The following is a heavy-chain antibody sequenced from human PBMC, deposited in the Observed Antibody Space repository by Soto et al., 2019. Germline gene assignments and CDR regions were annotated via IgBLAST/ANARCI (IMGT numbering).Heavy chain of an antibody. V-gene: IGHV4-59*12. D-gene: IGHD3-3*01. CDR2: IYYSGST. J-gene: IGHJ4*02. CDR1: GGSISSYY. Sequence: PSETLSLTCTVSGGSISSYYWSWIRQPPGKGLEWIGYIYYSGSTNYNPSLKSRVTISVDTSKNQFSLKLSSVTAADTAVYYCASGFWSGYYTVDYWGQGTLVTVSS. CDR3: ASGFWSGYYTVDY.